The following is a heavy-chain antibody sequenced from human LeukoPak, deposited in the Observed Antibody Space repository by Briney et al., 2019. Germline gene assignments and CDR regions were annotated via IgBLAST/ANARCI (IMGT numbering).Heavy chain of an antibody. Sequence: GGSLRLSCAASGFTFSSYGMHWVRQAPDKGLEWVAVIWYDGSNKYYADSVKGRFTISRDNSKNTLYLQMNSLRAEDTAVYYCARDRTGGWDYWGQGTLVTVSS. CDR3: ARDRTGGWDY. D-gene: IGHD1-1*01. J-gene: IGHJ4*02. CDR1: GFTFSSYG. CDR2: IWYDGSNK. V-gene: IGHV3-33*01.